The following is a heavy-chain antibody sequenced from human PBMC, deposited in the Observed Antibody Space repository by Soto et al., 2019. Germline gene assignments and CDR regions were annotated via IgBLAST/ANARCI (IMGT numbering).Heavy chain of an antibody. Sequence: LRLSCAASGFTFSSYEMSWVRQAPGKGLEWVSYISSSGSTIYYADSVKGRFTISRDNAKNSLYLQMNSLRAEDTAVYYCTAIVVVTAGSGWFDPWGQGTLVTVS. CDR3: TAIVVVTAGSGWFDP. J-gene: IGHJ5*02. D-gene: IGHD2-21*02. V-gene: IGHV3-48*03. CDR1: GFTFSSYE. CDR2: ISSSGSTI.